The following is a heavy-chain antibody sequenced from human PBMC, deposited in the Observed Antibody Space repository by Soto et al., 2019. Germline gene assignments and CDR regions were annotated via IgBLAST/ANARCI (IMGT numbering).Heavy chain of an antibody. CDR2: IWYDGSNK. CDR3: ARGMINSHPPYPY. J-gene: IGHJ4*02. D-gene: IGHD3-16*01. V-gene: IGHV3-33*01. CDR1: GFTFSSYG. Sequence: PVGSLRLSCAASGFTFSSYGMHWVRQAPGKGLEWVAVIWYDGSNKYYADSVKGRFTISRDNSKNTLYLQMNSLRAEDTAVYYCARGMINSHPPYPYWGQGTLVTVSS.